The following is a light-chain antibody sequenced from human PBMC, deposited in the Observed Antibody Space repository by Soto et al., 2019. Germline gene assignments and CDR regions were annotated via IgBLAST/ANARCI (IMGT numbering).Light chain of an antibody. CDR3: QQYGSSPLYT. CDR2: GAS. CDR1: QSVSSY. V-gene: IGKV3-20*01. J-gene: IGKJ2*01. Sequence: EIVLTQSPATLSLSPGERATLSCRASQSVSSYLAWYQQKPGQAPRLLIYGASSRATGIPDRFSGSGSGTDFTLTISRLEPEDFAVYYCQQYGSSPLYTFGQGTKVDSK.